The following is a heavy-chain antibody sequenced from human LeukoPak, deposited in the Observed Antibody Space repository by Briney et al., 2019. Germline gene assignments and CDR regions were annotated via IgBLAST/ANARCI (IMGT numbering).Heavy chain of an antibody. J-gene: IGHJ4*02. CDR3: AGHDYESGPFDY. V-gene: IGHV1-69*13. D-gene: IGHD4-17*01. Sequence: GASVKVSCKASGGTFISYAISWVRQAPGQGLEWMGGIIPIFGTANYAQKFQGRVTITADESTSTACMELSSLRSEDTAVYYCAGHDYESGPFDYWGQGTLVTVSS. CDR1: GGTFISYA. CDR2: IIPIFGTA.